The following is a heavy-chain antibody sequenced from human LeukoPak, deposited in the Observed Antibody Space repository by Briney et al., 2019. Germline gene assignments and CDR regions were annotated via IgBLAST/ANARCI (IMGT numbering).Heavy chain of an antibody. J-gene: IGHJ4*02. D-gene: IGHD6-19*01. CDR2: INTNSGGT. CDR1: GYTFTGYY. V-gene: IGHV1-2*02. CDR3: AREGEQWLVGSGFDY. Sequence: ASVKVSCKASGYTFTGYYMHWVRQAPGQGLEWMAWINTNSGGTNYAQKFQGRVTMPRDTSISTAYMELSRLRSDDTAVYYCAREGEQWLVGSGFDYWGQGTLVTVSS.